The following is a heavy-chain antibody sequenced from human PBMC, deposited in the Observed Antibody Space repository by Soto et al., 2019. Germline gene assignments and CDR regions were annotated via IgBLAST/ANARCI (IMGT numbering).Heavy chain of an antibody. CDR3: ARPRTTATTKGYDY. CDR1: GGTFSNYP. Sequence: QVQLVQSGAEVKKPGSSVKVSCKASGGTFSNYPFTWVRQAPGQGLEWMGGIIPIFGTRNYAQKFQGRLTITADESTSTAYMELSSLISEDTPLYYCARPRTTATTKGYDYWGQGTLVTVSS. V-gene: IGHV1-69*01. D-gene: IGHD1-1*01. J-gene: IGHJ4*02. CDR2: IIPIFGTR.